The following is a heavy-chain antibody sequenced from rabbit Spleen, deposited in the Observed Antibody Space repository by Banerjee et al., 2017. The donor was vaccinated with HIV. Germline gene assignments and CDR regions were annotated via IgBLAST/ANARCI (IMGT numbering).Heavy chain of an antibody. D-gene: IGHD4-2*01. J-gene: IGHJ4*01. Sequence: QEQLEESAGGLVQPGGSLKLSCKASGFTLSSYYMSWVRQAPGKGLEWIACIEGGSSAFSYFASWAKGRFTISKTSSTTVTLQMTSLTAADTATYFCARAIYAGHAMGDYFNLWGQGTLVTVS. V-gene: IGHV1S45*01. CDR1: GFTLSSYYM. CDR2: IEGGSSAFS. CDR3: ARAIYAGHAMGDYFNL.